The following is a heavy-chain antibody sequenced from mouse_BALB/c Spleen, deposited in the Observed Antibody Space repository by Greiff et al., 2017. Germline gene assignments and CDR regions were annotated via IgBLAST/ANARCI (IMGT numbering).Heavy chain of an antibody. CDR2: IYPGDGDT. V-gene: IGHV1-87*01. J-gene: IGHJ4*01. Sequence: VQLQQSGAELARPGASVKLSCKASGYTFTSYWMQWVKQRPGQGLEWIGAIYPGDGDTRYTQKFKGKATLTADKSPSTAYMQLSSLASEDSAVYYCARRGSYAMDYWGQGTSVTVSS. CDR3: ARRGSYAMDY. CDR1: GYTFTSYW.